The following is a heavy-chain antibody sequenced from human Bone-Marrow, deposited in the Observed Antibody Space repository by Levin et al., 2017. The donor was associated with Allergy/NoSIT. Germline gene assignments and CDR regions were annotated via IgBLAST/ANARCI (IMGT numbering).Heavy chain of an antibody. CDR3: AIMNIWEWNPPSTSWFDP. CDR2: ISAVNSANT. V-gene: IGHV1-18*01. Sequence: GESLKISCKTSDDSINTSGFSWVRQAPGQGLEWMGWISAVNSANTKNVEKFQDRLTLTADASTNTAYMELRSLTSDDTAVYYCAIMNIWEWNPPSTSWFDPWGQGTQVTVSS. J-gene: IGHJ5*02. CDR1: DDSINTSG. D-gene: IGHD3-3*01.